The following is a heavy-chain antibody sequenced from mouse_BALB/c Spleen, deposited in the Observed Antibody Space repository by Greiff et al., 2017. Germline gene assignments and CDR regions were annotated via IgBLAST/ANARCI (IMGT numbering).Heavy chain of an antibody. CDR3: TLLWLRQGFPYFDY. J-gene: IGHJ2*01. CDR2: IDPETGGT. D-gene: IGHD2-2*01. CDR1: GYTFTDYE. Sequence: QVQLKQSGAELVRPGASVTLSCKASGYTFTDYEMHWVKQTPVHGLEWIGAIDPETGGTAYNQKFKGKATLTADKSSSTAYMELRSLTSEDSAVYYCTLLWLRQGFPYFDYWGQGTTLTVSS. V-gene: IGHV1-15*01.